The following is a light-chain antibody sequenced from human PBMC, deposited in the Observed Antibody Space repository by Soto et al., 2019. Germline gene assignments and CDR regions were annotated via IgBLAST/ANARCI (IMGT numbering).Light chain of an antibody. CDR1: QSISSW. J-gene: IGKJ4*01. CDR3: QQYNSYSLLT. Sequence: DIQMTQSPSTLSASVGDRVTITCRASQSISSWLAWYQQKPGKAPKLLIYKASSLESGVPSRFSGSGSGTEFTLTMSSLQPDDFATYYCQQYNSYSLLTFGGGTKVEIK. V-gene: IGKV1-5*03. CDR2: KAS.